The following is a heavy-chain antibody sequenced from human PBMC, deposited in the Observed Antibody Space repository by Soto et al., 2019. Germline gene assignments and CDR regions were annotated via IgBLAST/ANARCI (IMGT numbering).Heavy chain of an antibody. CDR3: AKGMTDYGDYYYYYGMDV. CDR2: ISGSGGST. CDR1: GFTFSSYA. V-gene: IGHV3-23*01. Sequence: GGSLRLSCAASGFTFSSYAMSWVRQAPGKGLEWVSAISGSGGSTYYADSVKGRFTISRDNSKNTLYLQMNSLRAEVTAVYYCAKGMTDYGDYYYYYGMDVWGQGTTVTVSS. J-gene: IGHJ6*02. D-gene: IGHD4-17*01.